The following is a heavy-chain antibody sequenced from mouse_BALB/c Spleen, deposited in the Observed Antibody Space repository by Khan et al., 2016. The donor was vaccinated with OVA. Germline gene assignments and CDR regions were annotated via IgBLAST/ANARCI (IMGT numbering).Heavy chain of an antibody. V-gene: IGHV1-4*01. CDR1: GYTFTSYT. D-gene: IGHD2-14*01. CDR2: INPVSDYT. Sequence: QVQLKESGAELTRPGASVKMSCKASGYTFTSYTMHWVQQRPGQGLEWIGYINPVSDYTNYNQNFKDKATLTADKSSSTAYMQLRSLTSEDSAVYYCAKEGAYYRSDGWFAYWGQGTLVTVST. J-gene: IGHJ3*01. CDR3: AKEGAYYRSDGWFAY.